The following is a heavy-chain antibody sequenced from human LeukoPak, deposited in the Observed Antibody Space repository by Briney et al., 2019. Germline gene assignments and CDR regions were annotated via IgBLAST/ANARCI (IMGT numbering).Heavy chain of an antibody. CDR3: AKGEDHGSGTVHFAS. D-gene: IGHD3-10*01. Sequence: SGTLSLTCAVSGGSISSSNWWSWVRQPPGKGLEWIGEIYHGGNTNYNPSLKSRVAMSVDRSRNQFSLQLSSVTAADTAVYYCAKGEDHGSGTVHFASWGQGTLVTVSS. CDR1: GGSISSSNW. V-gene: IGHV4-4*02. J-gene: IGHJ4*02. CDR2: IYHGGNT.